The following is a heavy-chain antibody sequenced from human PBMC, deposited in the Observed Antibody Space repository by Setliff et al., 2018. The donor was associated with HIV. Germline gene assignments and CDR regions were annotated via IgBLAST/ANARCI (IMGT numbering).Heavy chain of an antibody. V-gene: IGHV4-39*07. Sequence: PSETLSLTCSVSGASISNNNDYWGWIRQPPGKGLEWIGDISYSGSTYYNPSLKSRVTISLDKSKNHFSLELRSVTAADTAVYYCARAITMVWTTFDPWGQGTLVTVSS. CDR3: ARAITMVWTTFDP. D-gene: IGHD3-10*01. J-gene: IGHJ5*02. CDR1: GASISNNNDY. CDR2: ISYSGST.